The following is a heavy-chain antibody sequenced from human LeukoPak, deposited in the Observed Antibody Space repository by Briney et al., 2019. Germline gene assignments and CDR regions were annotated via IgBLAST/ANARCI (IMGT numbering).Heavy chain of an antibody. D-gene: IGHD2-2*01. V-gene: IGHV3-23*01. CDR3: AKDRHPTLPATAKSFDY. Sequence: PGGSLRLSCAASGFTFSSYAMSWVRQAPGKGLEWVSAISGSGGNTYNADSVRGRFTISRDNSKNTLYLQMSSLGADDTAVYYCAKDRHPTLPATAKSFDYWGQGTLVTVSS. CDR1: GFTFSSYA. J-gene: IGHJ4*02. CDR2: ISGSGGNT.